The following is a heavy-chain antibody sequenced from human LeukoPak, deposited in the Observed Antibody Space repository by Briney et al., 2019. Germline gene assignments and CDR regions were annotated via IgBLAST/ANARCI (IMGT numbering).Heavy chain of an antibody. D-gene: IGHD3-16*02. CDR1: GYTFTNYY. CDR3: ARVLRYDYVWGSYRYTDPFDY. Sequence: GASVKVSCKASGYTFTNYYMHWVRQAPGQGLEWMGIINPSGGSTSYAQKFQGRVTMTRDTSTSTVYMELSSLRSEDTAVYYCARVLRYDYVWGSYRYTDPFDYWGQGTLVTVS. J-gene: IGHJ4*02. V-gene: IGHV1-46*01. CDR2: INPSGGST.